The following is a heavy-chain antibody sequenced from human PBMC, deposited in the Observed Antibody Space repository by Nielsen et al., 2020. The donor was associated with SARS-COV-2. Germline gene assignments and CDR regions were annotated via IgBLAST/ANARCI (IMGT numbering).Heavy chain of an antibody. Sequence: GESLKISCVASGFRFSNYPMHWVRQAPGKGLDLVAIISSDGTKKYHADSVKGRFTVSRDNSRNTLYIEMNSLRLDDTAVYYCARADTDIFTGPYDDWGQGTLVTVSS. CDR1: GFRFSNYP. D-gene: IGHD3-9*01. CDR2: ISSDGTKK. CDR3: ARADTDIFTGPYDD. J-gene: IGHJ4*02. V-gene: IGHV3-30*04.